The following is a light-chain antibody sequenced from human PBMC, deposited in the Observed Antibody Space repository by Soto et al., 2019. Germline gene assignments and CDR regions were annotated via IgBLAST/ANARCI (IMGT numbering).Light chain of an antibody. CDR3: QKYNSAPWT. Sequence: DIQMTQSPSTLSASVGDRVTITCRASQSLNNYLAWYQQKPGKAPKLLIYDASTLERGVPSRFSGTGSGTDFTLTISSLQPEDVATYYCQKYNSAPWTFGQGTKVDIK. CDR1: QSLNNY. V-gene: IGKV1-5*01. CDR2: DAS. J-gene: IGKJ1*01.